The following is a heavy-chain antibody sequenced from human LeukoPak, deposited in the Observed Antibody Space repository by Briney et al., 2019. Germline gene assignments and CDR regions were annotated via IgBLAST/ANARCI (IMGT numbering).Heavy chain of an antibody. CDR1: GFTFGNYG. V-gene: IGHV3-30*02. CDR2: IRYDGTNK. J-gene: IGHJ4*02. CDR3: AKGYNYGTDY. Sequence: GGSLRLSCAASGFTFGNYGMHWLRQAPGKGLEWVAFIRYDGTNKDYADSVKGRFTISRDNFKTTLYLQMNSLTAEDTAVYYCAKGYNYGTDYWGQGTLVTVSS. D-gene: IGHD5-18*01.